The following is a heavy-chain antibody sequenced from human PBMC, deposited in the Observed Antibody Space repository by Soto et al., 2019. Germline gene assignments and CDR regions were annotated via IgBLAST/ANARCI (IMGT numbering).Heavy chain of an antibody. CDR3: ARAPKYYYGPGSYRANYYYMDV. CDR1: GYTFTSYD. Sequence: QVQLVQSGAEVKKPGASVKVSCKASGYTFTSYDINWVRQATGQGLEWMGWMNPSSGNTGYAQKFQGRGTMTRNTSISTAYMELSSLRSEDTAVYYCARAPKYYYGPGSYRANYYYMDVWGRGTPVTVSS. CDR2: MNPSSGNT. J-gene: IGHJ6*03. V-gene: IGHV1-8*01. D-gene: IGHD3-10*01.